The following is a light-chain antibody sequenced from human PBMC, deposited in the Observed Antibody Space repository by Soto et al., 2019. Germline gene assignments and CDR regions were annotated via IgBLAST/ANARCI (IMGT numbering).Light chain of an antibody. V-gene: IGKV3-15*01. CDR3: QQYNNWPLT. Sequence: EIVMTQSPATLSVSPGERATLSCRASQSVYSNLAWYQQRPGQAPRLLIYATSARASGIPASFIGSGSGTEFTLTISSLQSEDFAVYYCQQYNNWPLTFGGGTNVEI. CDR2: ATS. J-gene: IGKJ4*01. CDR1: QSVYSN.